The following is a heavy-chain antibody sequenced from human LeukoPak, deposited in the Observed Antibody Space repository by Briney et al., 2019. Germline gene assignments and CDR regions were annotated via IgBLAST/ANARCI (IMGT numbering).Heavy chain of an antibody. Sequence: GASVKVSCKASGYTFTSYGISWVRQAPGQGLEWMGWISAYNGNTKYAQKFQGRVTMTIDTPTSTAYMELRSLRSDDTAVYYCARGGLGTTTHAFDIWGQGTMVTVSS. D-gene: IGHD1-1*01. J-gene: IGHJ3*02. CDR3: ARGGLGTTTHAFDI. V-gene: IGHV1-18*01. CDR1: GYTFTSYG. CDR2: ISAYNGNT.